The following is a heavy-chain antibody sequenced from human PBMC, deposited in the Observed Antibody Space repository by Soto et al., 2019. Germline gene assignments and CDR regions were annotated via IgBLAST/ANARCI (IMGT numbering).Heavy chain of an antibody. Sequence: QVQLHQWGAGLLKPSETLSLTCGVYNGSFMGYCWTWVRQPPGKGLEWIGEINHFGSPNYNPSLKSRVAISIDTSKHQFSLSLRSLTAADTAIYYCASLNGGRFLDKGDYWGQGILVTVSS. CDR2: INHFGSP. J-gene: IGHJ4*02. V-gene: IGHV4-34*01. CDR3: ASLNGGRFLDKGDY. CDR1: NGSFMGYC. D-gene: IGHD3-3*01.